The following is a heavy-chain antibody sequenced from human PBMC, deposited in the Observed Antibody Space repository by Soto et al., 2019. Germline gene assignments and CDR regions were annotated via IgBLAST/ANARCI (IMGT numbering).Heavy chain of an antibody. CDR3: TREQSDDNYFDP. CDR1: GAALSSGGYF. D-gene: IGHD6-19*01. V-gene: IGHV4-61*08. Sequence: SESLSLTCTVSGAALSSGGYFYTWVRQPPGKGLEWLGYIYYSGGTNYNPSLKSRVTISLDKSKSQFSLRLISVTAADTAVYYCTREQSDDNYFDPWGQRTLVTVSS. CDR2: IYYSGGT. J-gene: IGHJ5*02.